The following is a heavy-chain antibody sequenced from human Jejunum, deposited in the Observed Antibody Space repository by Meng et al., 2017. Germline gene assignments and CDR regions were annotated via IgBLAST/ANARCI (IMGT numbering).Heavy chain of an antibody. D-gene: IGHD3-16*01. CDR2: VSPSSGNT. CDR3: ARGVGDLGDY. J-gene: IGHJ4*02. Sequence: QVQLVQCGVEMKTPGASMKVSCKASGYPFTTYDINWGRQATGQGLEWMGWVSPSSGNTRYAQKFQGRVTMTRDTSISTVYMELTSLKSDDTAVYYCARGVGDLGDYWGQGTLVTVSS. V-gene: IGHV1-8*01. CDR1: GYPFTTYD.